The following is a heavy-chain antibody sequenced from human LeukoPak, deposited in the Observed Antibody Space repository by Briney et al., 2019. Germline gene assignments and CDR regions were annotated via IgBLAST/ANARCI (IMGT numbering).Heavy chain of an antibody. Sequence: SETLSLTCTVSGGSISSGYYWGWIRQPPGKGLEWIGSIYHSGSTYYNPSLKSRLTISVDTSKNQFSLKLSSVTAADTAVYYCARVYYGTSPDYWGQGTLVTVSS. CDR2: IYHSGST. CDR1: GGSISSGYY. V-gene: IGHV4-38-2*02. D-gene: IGHD3-16*01. J-gene: IGHJ4*02. CDR3: ARVYYGTSPDY.